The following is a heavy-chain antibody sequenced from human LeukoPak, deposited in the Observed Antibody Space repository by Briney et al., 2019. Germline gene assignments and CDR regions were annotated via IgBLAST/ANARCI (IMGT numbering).Heavy chain of an antibody. CDR2: IRYDGSSK. CDR1: GFTFSSYD. D-gene: IGHD5-18*01. Sequence: GRSLRRSCAASGFTFSSYDMHWVRQAPGKGLEWVAFIRYDGSSKYYADSVKGRFTISRDNSKNTLYLQMNSLRAEDTAVYYCAKDIVYSCALWGQGTLVTVSS. V-gene: IGHV3-30*02. CDR3: AKDIVYSCAL. J-gene: IGHJ4*02.